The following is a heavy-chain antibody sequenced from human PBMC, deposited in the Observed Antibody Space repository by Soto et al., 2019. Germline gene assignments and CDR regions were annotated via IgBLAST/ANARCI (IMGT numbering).Heavy chain of an antibody. Sequence: QVQLQESGPGLVKPSQTLSLTCTVSGGSISNADYYWNWIRQPPGKGLEWIGYIYYRGNAYYNPSLNSRFTISIDPSKNQFALNPTSVTAADTAMYYCARDQDGLFHRWGQGTLVTVSS. V-gene: IGHV4-30-4*01. J-gene: IGHJ1*01. CDR3: ARDQDGLFHR. D-gene: IGHD2-8*01. CDR1: GGSISNADYY. CDR2: IYYRGNA.